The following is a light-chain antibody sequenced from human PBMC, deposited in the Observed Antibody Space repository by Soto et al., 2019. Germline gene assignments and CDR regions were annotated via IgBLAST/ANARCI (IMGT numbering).Light chain of an antibody. CDR1: QGSSNY. V-gene: IGKV1-27*01. J-gene: IGKJ3*01. CDR3: QKYNRAPLT. CDR2: AAS. Sequence: DIQMTQSPSSLSASVGDRVTITCRASQGSSNYLAWYQQKPGKVPKLLIYAASTLQSGVPSRFNGSGSGKDFTLTVSSLLPEDVTIYSCQKYNRAPLTCGPGTKVHIQ.